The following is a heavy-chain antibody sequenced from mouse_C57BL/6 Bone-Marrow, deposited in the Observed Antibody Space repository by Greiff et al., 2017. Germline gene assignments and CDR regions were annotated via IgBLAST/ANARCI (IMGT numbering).Heavy chain of an antibody. J-gene: IGHJ4*01. Sequence: EVKLVESGGGLVKPGGSLKLSCEASGFTFSDYGMHWVGQAPEKGLEWVANISSGSSTIYYADTVKGRFTISRDNAKNTLFLQMTRLRSEDTAMYYCARGYYAMDYWGQGTSVTVSS. CDR2: ISSGSSTI. CDR1: GFTFSDYG. V-gene: IGHV5-17*01. CDR3: ARGYYAMDY.